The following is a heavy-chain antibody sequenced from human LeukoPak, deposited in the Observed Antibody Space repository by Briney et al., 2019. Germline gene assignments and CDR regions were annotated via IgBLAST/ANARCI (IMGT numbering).Heavy chain of an antibody. J-gene: IGHJ4*02. Sequence: SQTLSLTCTVSGGSISSGDYYWSWIRQPPGKGLEWIGYIYYSGSTYYNPSLKSRITMSVDTSKNQFSLNLSSVTAADAAVYYCARGLIAVDLYCFDYWGQGTLVTVSS. V-gene: IGHV4-30-4*01. CDR3: ARGLIAVDLYCFDY. CDR1: GGSISSGDYY. CDR2: IYYSGST. D-gene: IGHD6-19*01.